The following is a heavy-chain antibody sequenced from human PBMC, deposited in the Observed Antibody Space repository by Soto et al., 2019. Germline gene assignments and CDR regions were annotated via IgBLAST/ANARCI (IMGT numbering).Heavy chain of an antibody. V-gene: IGHV4-39*07. D-gene: IGHD3-16*01. Sequence: PSETLSLTCTVSCGSISTSTYYWGWIRQPPGKGLEWIGSIYYSGSTYYNPSLKSRITISLETSKNQFSLKLSSVTAADTAVYYCVRGSYAPLPRDWGQGTQVTVSS. CDR1: CGSISTSTYY. J-gene: IGHJ4*02. CDR3: VRGSYAPLPRD. CDR2: IYYSGST.